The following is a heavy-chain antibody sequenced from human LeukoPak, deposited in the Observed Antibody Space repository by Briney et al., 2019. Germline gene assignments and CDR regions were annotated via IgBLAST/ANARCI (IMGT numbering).Heavy chain of an antibody. J-gene: IGHJ6*02. CDR1: GGTFSSYA. Sequence: ASVKVSCKASGGTFSSYAISWVRQAPGQGLEWMGRIIPILGIANYAQKFQGRVTITADKSTSTAYMELSSLRSEDTAVYYCASLHHYYGSGSRDPYGMDVWGQGTTVTVSS. CDR2: IIPILGIA. D-gene: IGHD3-10*01. CDR3: ASLHHYYGSGSRDPYGMDV. V-gene: IGHV1-69*04.